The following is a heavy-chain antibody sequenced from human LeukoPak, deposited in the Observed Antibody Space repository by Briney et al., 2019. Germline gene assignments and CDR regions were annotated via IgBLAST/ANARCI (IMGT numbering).Heavy chain of an antibody. CDR1: GFTFSTYN. CDR3: ARGYYDSSGYPVSPDY. Sequence: PGGSLRLSCAASGFTFSTYNMNWVRQAPGKGLEWVSSITSSSSYIYYADSVKGRFTISRDNAKNSLYLQMNSLRAEDTAVYYCARGYYDSSGYPVSPDYWGQGTLVTVSS. J-gene: IGHJ4*02. CDR2: ITSSSSYI. V-gene: IGHV3-21*04. D-gene: IGHD3-22*01.